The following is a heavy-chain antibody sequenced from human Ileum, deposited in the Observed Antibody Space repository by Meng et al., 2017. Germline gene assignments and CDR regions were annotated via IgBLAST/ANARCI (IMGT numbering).Heavy chain of an antibody. D-gene: IGHD2-2*01. CDR3: ASGGLPGVLDS. V-gene: IGHV4-4*09. CDR1: DASIHSMY. CDR2: ISNSGNT. Sequence: LRAAGPRIVKSVGTVSLNCGVSDASIHSMYWFWIRKTQGKRLEFIGEISNSGNTTDNLYLKSRVTISADTSKNQLSLRLNSVTAVDTALYYCASGGLPGVLDSWGQGTLVTVSS. J-gene: IGHJ4*02.